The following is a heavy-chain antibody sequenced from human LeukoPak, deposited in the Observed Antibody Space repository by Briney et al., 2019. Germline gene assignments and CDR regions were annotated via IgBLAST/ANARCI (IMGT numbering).Heavy chain of an antibody. V-gene: IGHV3-23*01. CDR2: ISGSGGST. CDR1: GFTFSGYA. CDR3: AKDWYYYDSSGYSLMAFDY. J-gene: IGHJ4*02. Sequence: GGSLRLSCAASGFTFSGYAMSSGRQAPGKGGEWGSAISGSGGSTYYADSVKGRFTISRDNSKNTLYLQMNSLRAEDTAVYYCAKDWYYYDSSGYSLMAFDYWGQGTLVTVSS. D-gene: IGHD3-22*01.